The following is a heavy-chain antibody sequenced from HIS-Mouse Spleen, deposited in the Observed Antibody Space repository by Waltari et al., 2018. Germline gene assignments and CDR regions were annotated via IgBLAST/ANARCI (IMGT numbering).Heavy chain of an antibody. CDR2: INPNSGGT. Sequence: QVQLVQSGAEVKKPGASVKVSCKASGYTFTGYYMHWVRQAPGQWLEWIGWINPNSGGTNSAQKVQGRVTMTRDTSISPAYMELSRLRSDDTAVYYCARGYSSSSDAFDIWGQGTMVTVSS. CDR1: GYTFTGYY. CDR3: ARGYSSSSDAFDI. V-gene: IGHV1-2*02. J-gene: IGHJ3*02. D-gene: IGHD6-6*01.